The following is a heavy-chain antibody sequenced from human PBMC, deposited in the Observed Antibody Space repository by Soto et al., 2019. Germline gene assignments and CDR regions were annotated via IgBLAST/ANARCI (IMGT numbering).Heavy chain of an antibody. Sequence: QPGGSLRLSCAASGFTISTYAMSWVRQAPGKALEWVSGIKSSGDSTWYSDSVKGRFTISRDNSKNTLYLQMNSVRAEDTAVYYCANDYGGTSPLFAYWGQGTLVTVSS. J-gene: IGHJ4*02. CDR2: IKSSGDST. V-gene: IGHV3-23*01. CDR1: GFTISTYA. D-gene: IGHD4-17*01. CDR3: ANDYGGTSPLFAY.